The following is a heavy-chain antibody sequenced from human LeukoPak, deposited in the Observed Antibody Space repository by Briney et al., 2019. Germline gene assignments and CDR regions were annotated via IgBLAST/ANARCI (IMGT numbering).Heavy chain of an antibody. Sequence: SETLSLTCTVSGGSISSYYWSWIRQPPGKGLEWIGYIYYSGSTNYNPSLKSRVTISVDTSKNQFSLKLSCVTAADTAVYYCARRGYSNEFDYWGQGTLVTVSS. V-gene: IGHV4-59*08. D-gene: IGHD4-11*01. CDR1: GGSISSYY. CDR2: IYYSGST. CDR3: ARRGYSNEFDY. J-gene: IGHJ4*02.